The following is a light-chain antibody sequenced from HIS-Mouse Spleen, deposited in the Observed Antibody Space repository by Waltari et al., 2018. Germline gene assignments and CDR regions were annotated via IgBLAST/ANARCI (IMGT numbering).Light chain of an antibody. CDR2: EGS. J-gene: IGLJ3*02. CDR1: SSDVGSYNL. V-gene: IGLV2-23*03. CDR3: CSYAGSSTFGV. Sequence: QSALTQPASVSGSPGQSITLSCTGTSSDVGSYNLFSWYQQHPGKAPKLMIYEGSKRPSGVSNRFSGSKSGNTASLTISGLQAEDEADYYCCSYAGSSTFGVFGGGTKLTVL.